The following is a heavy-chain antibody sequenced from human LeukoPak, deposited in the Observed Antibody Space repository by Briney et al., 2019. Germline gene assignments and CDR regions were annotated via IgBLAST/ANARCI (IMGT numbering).Heavy chain of an antibody. CDR1: GFTFSNAW. CDR2: IKSKTDGGTT. J-gene: IGHJ4*02. D-gene: IGHD1-26*01. CDR3: ARSASYLVGHDY. Sequence: GGSLRLSCAASGFTFSNAWMSWVRQAPGKGLEWVGRIKSKTDGGTTDYAAPVKGRFTISRDDSKNTLYLQMNSLKTEDTAVYYCARSASYLVGHDYWGQGTLVTVSS. V-gene: IGHV3-15*01.